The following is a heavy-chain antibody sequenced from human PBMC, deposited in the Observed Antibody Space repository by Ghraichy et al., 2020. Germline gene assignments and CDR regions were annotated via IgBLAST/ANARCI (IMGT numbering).Heavy chain of an antibody. CDR1: GYTFTSYY. D-gene: IGHD2-15*01. Sequence: ASVKVSCKASGYTFTSYYMHWVRQAPGQGLEWMGIINPSGGSTSYAQKFQGRVTMTRDTSTSTVYMELSSLRSEDTAVYYCARGALVVAASDYYGMDVWGQVTTVTVSS. J-gene: IGHJ6*02. V-gene: IGHV1-46*01. CDR3: ARGALVVAASDYYGMDV. CDR2: INPSGGST.